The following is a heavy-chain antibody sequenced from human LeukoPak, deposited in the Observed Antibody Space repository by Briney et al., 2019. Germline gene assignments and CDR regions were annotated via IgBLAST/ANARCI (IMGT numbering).Heavy chain of an antibody. CDR1: GGSISSGGYS. Sequence: SETLSLTCAVSGGSISSGGYSWSWIRQPPGKGLEWIGEINHSGSTNYNPSLKSRVTISVDTSKNQFSLKLSSVTAADTAVYYCARGGFTIFGVVIGRAFDFWGQGTLVTVSS. CDR3: ARGGFTIFGVVIGRAFDF. CDR2: INHSGST. V-gene: IGHV4-34*01. D-gene: IGHD3-3*01. J-gene: IGHJ4*02.